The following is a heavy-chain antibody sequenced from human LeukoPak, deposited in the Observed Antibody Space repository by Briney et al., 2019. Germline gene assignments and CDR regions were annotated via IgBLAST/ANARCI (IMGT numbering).Heavy chain of an antibody. J-gene: IGHJ4*02. CDR1: GGSISSFY. Sequence: PSETLSLTCTVPGGSISSFYWSWIRHPPGRGVEWIGYISYSGSTKYNPSLKSRVTISVDTSKTQFSLKLTSVTAADTAVYCCARVTPGTSHFDYWGQGTLVTVSS. CDR2: ISYSGST. V-gene: IGHV4-59*01. D-gene: IGHD1-7*01. CDR3: ARVTPGTSHFDY.